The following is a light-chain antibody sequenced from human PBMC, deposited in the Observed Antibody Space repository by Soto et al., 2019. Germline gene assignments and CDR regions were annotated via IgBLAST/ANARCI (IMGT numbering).Light chain of an antibody. V-gene: IGKV3-11*01. CDR1: QRVSSY. J-gene: IGKJ4*01. Sequence: VLTQSPATLSLSPGETATLSCRASQRVSSYLAWNQQKPGQAPMLLIYDASKTSTVTPARFSGSGSGTDFTLTLSSVEPQAYAVYYCQQRSRWPPSLTFGTGTKVEIK. CDR2: DAS. CDR3: QQRSRWPPSLT.